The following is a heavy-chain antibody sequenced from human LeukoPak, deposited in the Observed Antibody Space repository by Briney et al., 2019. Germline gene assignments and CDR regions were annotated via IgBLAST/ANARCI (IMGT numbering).Heavy chain of an antibody. CDR1: GGTFSSYA. Sequence: SVKVSCKASGGTFSSYAISWVRQAPGQGLEWMGRIIPILGIANYAQKFQGRVTITADKSTSTAYMELSSLRSEDTAVYYCAREYYYDSSGYFDYWGQGTLVTVSS. CDR3: AREYYYDSSGYFDY. J-gene: IGHJ4*02. V-gene: IGHV1-69*04. CDR2: IIPILGIA. D-gene: IGHD3-22*01.